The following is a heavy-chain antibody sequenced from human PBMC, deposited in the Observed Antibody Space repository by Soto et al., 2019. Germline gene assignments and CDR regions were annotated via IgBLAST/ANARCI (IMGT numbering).Heavy chain of an antibody. J-gene: IGHJ4*01. CDR1: GFNFNNAW. V-gene: IGHV3-15*01. D-gene: IGHD6-13*01. CDR2: IKSVSDVGTT. CDR3: TTDSTSWYGSCDY. Sequence: GGSLRLSCAASGFNFNNAWMNWVRQAPWKGLEWVGRIKSVSDVGTTDYAAAVKGRFTISRDASKGTMFLQMHGLKTEDTATYYCTTDSTSWYGSCDYWGHGTLVTVSS.